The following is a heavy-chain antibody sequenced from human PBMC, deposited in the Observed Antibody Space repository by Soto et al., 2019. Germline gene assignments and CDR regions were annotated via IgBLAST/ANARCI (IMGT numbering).Heavy chain of an antibody. CDR2: IFYSGST. CDR3: ASMIGDPVLSFDS. CDR1: GGSISSYY. D-gene: IGHD3-10*02. J-gene: IGHJ5*01. V-gene: IGHV4-59*01. Sequence: QVQLQESGPGLVKPSETLSLTCTVSGGSISSYYWSWIRQPPGKGLEWIGFIFYSGSTSYNPSLNSRFXISIDTSEYQFSLKLNSVTAADTAVYYCASMIGDPVLSFDSWGQGTLVAVSS.